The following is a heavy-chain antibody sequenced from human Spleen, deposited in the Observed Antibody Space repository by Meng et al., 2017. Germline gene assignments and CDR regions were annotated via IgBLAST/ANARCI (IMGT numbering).Heavy chain of an antibody. J-gene: IGHJ3*02. CDR2: ISGSGGST. CDR1: GFTFSNYA. V-gene: IGHV3-23*01. Sequence: GESLKISCAASGFTFSNYAMTWVRRAPGKGLEWVSSISGSGGSTYYADSVKGRFTLSRDSSKNTLYLQMIRLRAEDTAVYYCAIDWYSNNLGAFNIWGRGTMVTVSS. CDR3: AIDWYSNNLGAFNI. D-gene: IGHD6-13*01.